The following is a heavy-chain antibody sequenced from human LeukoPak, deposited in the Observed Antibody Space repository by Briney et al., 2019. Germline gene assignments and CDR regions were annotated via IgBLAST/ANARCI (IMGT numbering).Heavy chain of an antibody. CDR2: IKQDGSEK. Sequence: GGSLRLSCAASGFTFSNYWMSWVRQAPGKGLEWVANIKQDGSEKYYVDSVKGRFTISRDNAKNSLYLQMNSLRVEDTAVYYCARGRGYYDILTGYLDYWGQGTLVTVSS. CDR1: GFTFSNYW. J-gene: IGHJ4*02. CDR3: ARGRGYYDILTGYLDY. D-gene: IGHD3-9*01. V-gene: IGHV3-7*03.